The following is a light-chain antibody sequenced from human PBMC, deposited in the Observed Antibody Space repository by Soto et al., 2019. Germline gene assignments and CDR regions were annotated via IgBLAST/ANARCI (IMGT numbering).Light chain of an antibody. CDR1: SSDIGGYNY. CDR2: DVS. J-gene: IGLJ1*01. V-gene: IGLV2-11*01. Sequence: QSVLTQPASLSGSPGQSITISCTGTSSDIGGYNYVSWYQQHPGKAPKLMIYDVSKRPSGVPDRFSGSKSGNTASLTISGLQAEDEADYYCCSYAGSYTSPYVFGTGTKLTVL. CDR3: CSYAGSYTSPYV.